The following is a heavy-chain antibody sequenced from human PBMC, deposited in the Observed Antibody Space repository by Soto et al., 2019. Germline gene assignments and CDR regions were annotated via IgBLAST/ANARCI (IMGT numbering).Heavy chain of an antibody. Sequence: QRQLQESGSGLVKPSQTLSLTCAVSGGSISSGGYSWGWIRQPPGKGLEWIGYIYHSGTYYNPSLKSRVTISVDRSKNQFSLKLSSVSVADTAVYYCARGGKTVTTLDYWGQGTLVTVSS. CDR1: GGSISSGGYS. V-gene: IGHV4-30-2*01. CDR3: ARGGKTVTTLDY. J-gene: IGHJ4*02. CDR2: IYHSGT. D-gene: IGHD4-17*01.